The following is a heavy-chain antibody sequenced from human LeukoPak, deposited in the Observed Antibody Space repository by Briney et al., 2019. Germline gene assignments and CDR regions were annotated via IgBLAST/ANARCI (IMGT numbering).Heavy chain of an antibody. J-gene: IGHJ6*02. V-gene: IGHV3-21*01. CDR3: ARNTAFDGMDV. Sequence: GGSLRLSCAASAFTFRRYSINWVRQAPGRGLEWVSTISGDSTYIYYADSVKGRFTISRDNAKNSLYLQMNSLRAEDTAVYYCARNTAFDGMDVWGQGTTVTVSS. D-gene: IGHD5-18*01. CDR1: AFTFRRYS. CDR2: ISGDSTYI.